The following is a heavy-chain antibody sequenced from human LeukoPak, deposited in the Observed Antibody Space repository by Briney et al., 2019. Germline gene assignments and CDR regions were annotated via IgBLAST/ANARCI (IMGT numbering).Heavy chain of an antibody. Sequence: GGSLRLSCAASGFTFSSYSMNWVRQAPGKGLEWVSYISSSSSTIYYADSVKGRFTISRDNAKNSLYLQMNSLRAEDTAVYYCARDARFDYIWGTYRPDYFDSWGQGTLVTVSS. CDR3: ARDARFDYIWGTYRPDYFDS. CDR2: ISSSSSTI. D-gene: IGHD3-16*02. V-gene: IGHV3-48*01. J-gene: IGHJ4*02. CDR1: GFTFSSYS.